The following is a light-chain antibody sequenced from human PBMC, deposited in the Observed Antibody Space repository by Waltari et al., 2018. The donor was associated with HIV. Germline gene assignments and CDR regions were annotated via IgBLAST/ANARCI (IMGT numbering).Light chain of an antibody. CDR1: PSNVGRYT. J-gene: IGLJ1*01. Sequence: QSVLTQPPSASATPGQRVIISCSGSPSNVGRYTVSWYQQLPGTAPKLLIYSYNQRPSGVPDRFSGAKAGTSASLAINGLQSEDEAEYYCAAWDDRLDHYVFGTGTKVTVL. V-gene: IGLV1-44*01. CDR3: AAWDDRLDHYV. CDR2: SYN.